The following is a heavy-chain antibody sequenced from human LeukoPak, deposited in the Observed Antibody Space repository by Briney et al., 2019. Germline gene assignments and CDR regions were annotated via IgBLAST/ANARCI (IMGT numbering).Heavy chain of an antibody. J-gene: IGHJ4*02. CDR3: ASRGSSPEFDY. V-gene: IGHV1-69*05. D-gene: IGHD6-6*01. CDR1: GYTFTSYY. Sequence: SVKVSCKASGYTFTSYYMHWVRQAPGQGLEWMGGIIPIFGTANYAQKFQGRVTITTDESTSTAYMELSSLRSEDTAVYYCASRGSSPEFDYWGQGTLVTVSS. CDR2: IIPIFGTA.